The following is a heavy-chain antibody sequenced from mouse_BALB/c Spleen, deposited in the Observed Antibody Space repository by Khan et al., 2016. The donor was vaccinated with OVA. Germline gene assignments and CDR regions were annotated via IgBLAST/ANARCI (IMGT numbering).Heavy chain of an antibody. D-gene: IGHD4-1*01. V-gene: IGHV3-2*02. CDR1: GYSITSDYA. Sequence: EVQLQESGPGLVKPSQSLSLTCTVTGYSITSDYAWSWIRQFPGNKLEWMGYISYSGNTKYNPSLKSRISVTRNTSKNQFFLQLNSVTTEETATDYCARMSGGDFDFWGQGTTLTVSS. J-gene: IGHJ2*01. CDR2: ISYSGNT. CDR3: ARMSGGDFDF.